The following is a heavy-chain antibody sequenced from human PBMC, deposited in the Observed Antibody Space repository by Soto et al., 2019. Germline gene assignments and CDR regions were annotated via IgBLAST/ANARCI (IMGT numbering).Heavy chain of an antibody. V-gene: IGHV4-39*02. CDR2: IRYGGNT. CDR3: ATGNIDCWSGYKYFYYGMDV. CDR1: CGSVRGSNYY. Sequence: KTSETLSLTCTVSCGSVRGSNYYWAWIRQPPGKGLEWIGSIRYGGNTYSNPSLKSRLTISVDTSNNHISLRLSSVTAADTAIYYCATGNIDCWSGYKYFYYGMDVWGQGTTVTVSS. D-gene: IGHD3-3*01. J-gene: IGHJ6*02.